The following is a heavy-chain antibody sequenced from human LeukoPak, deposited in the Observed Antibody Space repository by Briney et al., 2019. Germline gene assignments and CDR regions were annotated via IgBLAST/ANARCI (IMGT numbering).Heavy chain of an antibody. CDR2: ISSSSSYI. CDR3: ARVQDTAMVTYFDY. J-gene: IGHJ4*02. V-gene: IGHV3-21*01. Sequence: GGSLRLSCAASGFTFSSYSMNWVRQAPGKGLEWVSSISSSSSYIYYADSVKGRFTISRDNAKNSLYLQMNSLRAEDTAVYYCARVQDTAMVTYFDYWGQGTLVTVSS. D-gene: IGHD5-18*01. CDR1: GFTFSSYS.